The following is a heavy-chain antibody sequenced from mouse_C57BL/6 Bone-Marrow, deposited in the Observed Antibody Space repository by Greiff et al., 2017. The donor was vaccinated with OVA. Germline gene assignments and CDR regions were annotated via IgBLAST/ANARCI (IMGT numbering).Heavy chain of an antibody. J-gene: IGHJ2*01. CDR2: ISSGSSTI. D-gene: IGHD1-1*01. Sequence: DVKLVESGGGLVKPGGSLKLSCAASGFTFSDYGMHWVRQAPEKGLEWVAYISSGSSTIYYADTVKGRFTISRDNAKNTLFLQMTSLRSEDTAMYYCARPDYYGSSAFDYWGQGTTLTVSS. CDR1: GFTFSDYG. CDR3: ARPDYYGSSAFDY. V-gene: IGHV5-17*01.